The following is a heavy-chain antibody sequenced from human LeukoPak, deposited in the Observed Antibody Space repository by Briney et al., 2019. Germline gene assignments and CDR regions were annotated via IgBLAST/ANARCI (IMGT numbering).Heavy chain of an antibody. Sequence: SETLSLTCTVSGGSISSYYWSWIRQPAGKGLEWIGRIYTSGSTNSNPSLKSRVTMSVDTSKNQLSLKLSSVTAADTAVYYCARSYDSSGYYFFDYWGQGTLVTVSS. CDR2: IYTSGST. V-gene: IGHV4-4*07. D-gene: IGHD3-22*01. J-gene: IGHJ4*02. CDR3: ARSYDSSGYYFFDY. CDR1: GGSISSYY.